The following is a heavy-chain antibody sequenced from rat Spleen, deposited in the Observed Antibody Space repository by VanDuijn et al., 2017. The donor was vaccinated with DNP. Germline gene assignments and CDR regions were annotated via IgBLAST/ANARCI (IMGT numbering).Heavy chain of an antibody. D-gene: IGHD1-4*01. Sequence: EVQLVESGGGLVQPGRSLKLSCAASGFTFSDYYMAWVRQAPKKGLELVAYISYESSSTYHGDSVKGRFTISRDNAESTLYLQMKSLRSEDSATYYCARGNYPGINTFDYWGQGTLVTVSS. CDR2: ISYESSST. V-gene: IGHV5-22*01. J-gene: IGHJ3*01. CDR3: ARGNYPGINTFDY. CDR1: GFTFSDYY.